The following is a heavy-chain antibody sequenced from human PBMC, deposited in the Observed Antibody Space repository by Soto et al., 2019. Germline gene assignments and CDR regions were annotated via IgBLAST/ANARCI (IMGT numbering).Heavy chain of an antibody. V-gene: IGHV3-23*01. Sequence: EVQLLESGGGLVQPGGSLRLSCAASGFTFSSYAMSWVRQAPGKGLEWVSAISGSGGSTYYADSVKGRFTISRDNSKNTLYLQMNRLRAEDTAVYYCAKGRGRGYYYHSVDYWGQGTLVTVSS. CDR3: AKGRGRGYYYHSVDY. D-gene: IGHD3-22*01. CDR2: ISGSGGST. CDR1: GFTFSSYA. J-gene: IGHJ4*02.